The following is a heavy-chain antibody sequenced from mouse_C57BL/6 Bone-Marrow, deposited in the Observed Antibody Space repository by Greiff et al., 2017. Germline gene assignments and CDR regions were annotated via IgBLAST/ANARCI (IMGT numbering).Heavy chain of an antibody. CDR1: GYTFTDYY. J-gene: IGHJ2*01. V-gene: IGHV1-76*01. D-gene: IGHD1-1*01. CDR3: GREGITTVVADFDY. Sequence: VQLQQSGAELVRPGASVKLSCTASGYTFTDYYINWVKQRPGQGLEWIARIYPGSGNTYYNEKFKGKATLTADKSSSTAYMRLSSLTSEDSAVYFWGREGITTVVADFDYWGQGTTLTVSS. CDR2: IYPGSGNT.